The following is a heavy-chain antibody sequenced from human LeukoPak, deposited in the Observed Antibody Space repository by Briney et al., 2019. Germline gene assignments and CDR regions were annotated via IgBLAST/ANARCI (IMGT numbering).Heavy chain of an antibody. CDR2: IIPIFGTA. CDR3: ASRSGHRAPLDY. V-gene: IGHV1-69*05. Sequence: ASVKVSCKASGGTFSSYAISWVRQAPGQGLEWMGGIIPIFGTANYAQKFQGRVTITTDESTSTAYMELSSLRSEDTAVYYCASRSGHRAPLDYWGQGTLVTVSS. D-gene: IGHD6-19*01. CDR1: GGTFSSYA. J-gene: IGHJ4*02.